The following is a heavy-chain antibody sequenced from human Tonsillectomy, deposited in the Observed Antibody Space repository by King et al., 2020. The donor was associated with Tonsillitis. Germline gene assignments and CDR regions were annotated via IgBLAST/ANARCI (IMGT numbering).Heavy chain of an antibody. CDR1: GYSFTVYY. Sequence: VQLVQSGAEVKKPGASVKVSCKASGYSFTVYYIHWVRQAPVQGLECMGWINPYSGDTNYAQNFQGGVTMTRDTSISTAYMELTRLTSDDTAVYYCARGRYCSGGSCYSHFDYWGQGTQVTVSS. CDR2: INPYSGDT. J-gene: IGHJ4*02. D-gene: IGHD2-15*01. CDR3: ARGRYCSGGSCYSHFDY. V-gene: IGHV1-2*02.